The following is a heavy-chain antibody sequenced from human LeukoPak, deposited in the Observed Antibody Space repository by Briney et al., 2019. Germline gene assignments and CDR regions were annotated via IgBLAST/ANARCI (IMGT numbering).Heavy chain of an antibody. CDR3: ARSGIWHFGWLTWSMDV. CDR1: GFTFSSYT. Sequence: PGGSLRLSCAASGFTFSSYTFSTYAMSWVRQAPGKGLEWVASIKQEGSEIYYVDSVKGRFTISKDNAKNSLYLQMNSLRAEDTAVYYCARSGIWHFGWLTWSMDVWGQGTTVTVSS. D-gene: IGHD3-9*01. CDR2: IKQEGSEI. V-gene: IGHV3-7*01. J-gene: IGHJ6*02.